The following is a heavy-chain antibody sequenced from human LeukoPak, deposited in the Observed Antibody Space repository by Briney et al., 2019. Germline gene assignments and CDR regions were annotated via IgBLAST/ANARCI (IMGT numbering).Heavy chain of an antibody. D-gene: IGHD2-15*01. CDR3: AREGRGSTQAY. CDR1: GGSISSYY. CDR2: IYSSGST. J-gene: IGHJ4*02. V-gene: IGHV4-4*07. Sequence: PSETLSLTCTVSGGSISSYYWSWIRQPAGKGLEWIGRIYSSGSTDYNPSLKSRATMSVDTSKNQFSLRLSSLTAADTAVYYCAREGRGSTQAYWGQGTLVTVSS.